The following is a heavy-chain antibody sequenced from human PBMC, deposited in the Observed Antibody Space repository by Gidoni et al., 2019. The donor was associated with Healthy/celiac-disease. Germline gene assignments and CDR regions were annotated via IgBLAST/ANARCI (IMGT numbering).Heavy chain of an antibody. J-gene: IGHJ6*02. V-gene: IGHV3-9*01. Sequence: EVQLVESGGGLVQPGRSLRLSCAASGFTFDDYAMHWVRQAPGKGLGWVSGISWNSGSIGYADSVKGRFTISRDNAKNSLYLQMNSLRAEDTALYYCAKDMGDDIVVVPAAIWGYYYYGMDVWGQGTTVTVSS. CDR2: ISWNSGSI. CDR3: AKDMGDDIVVVPAAIWGYYYYGMDV. D-gene: IGHD2-2*02. CDR1: GFTFDDYA.